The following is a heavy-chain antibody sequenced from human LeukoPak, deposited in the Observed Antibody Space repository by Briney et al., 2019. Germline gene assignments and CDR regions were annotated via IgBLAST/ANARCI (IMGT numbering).Heavy chain of an antibody. V-gene: IGHV1-3*03. D-gene: IGHD1-1*01. CDR1: GYDFTKYA. Sequence: ASVKVSCKASGYDFTKYAVQWVRQAPGQRLEWMGWIDAGNGRTKYSQDFQGRVTISRDTSASIAYMELSSLRSDDMAVYYCARGIWSTTLNAYYLDYWGQGTLVTVSS. CDR3: ARGIWSTTLNAYYLDY. J-gene: IGHJ4*02. CDR2: IDAGNGRT.